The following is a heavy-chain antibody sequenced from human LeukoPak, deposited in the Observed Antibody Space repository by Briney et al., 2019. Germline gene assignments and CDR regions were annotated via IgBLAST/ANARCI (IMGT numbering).Heavy chain of an antibody. D-gene: IGHD5-18*01. CDR1: AFTFSSYS. J-gene: IGHJ4*02. CDR3: ARVGSQNIYGEWGLVDY. Sequence: TGGSLRLSCAASAFTFSSYSMFWVRQAPGKGLEWVSSITSSSTYIYYADSVKGRFAISRDNAKSSLYLQMNSLRAEDTAVYYCARVGSQNIYGEWGLVDYWGQGTLITVSS. V-gene: IGHV3-21*01. CDR2: ITSSSTYI.